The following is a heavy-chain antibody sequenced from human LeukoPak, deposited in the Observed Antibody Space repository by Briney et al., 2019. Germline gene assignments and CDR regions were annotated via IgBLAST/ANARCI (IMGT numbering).Heavy chain of an antibody. CDR3: ARGGAYCSSTSCYEFDY. D-gene: IGHD2-2*01. V-gene: IGHV3-30*04. CDR1: GFTFSSYA. CDR2: ISYDGSNK. J-gene: IGHJ4*02. Sequence: SGGSLRLSCAASGFTFSSYAMHWVRQAPGKGLEWVAVISYDGSNKYHADSVKGRFTISRDNSKHTLYLQMNSLRAEDTAVYYCARGGAYCSSTSCYEFDYWGQGTLVTVSS.